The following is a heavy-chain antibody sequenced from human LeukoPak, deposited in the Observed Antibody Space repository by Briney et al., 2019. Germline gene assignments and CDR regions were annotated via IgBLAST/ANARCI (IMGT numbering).Heavy chain of an antibody. J-gene: IGHJ4*02. CDR3: ARGSYQLLF. CDR1: GSTFSDYY. V-gene: IGHV3-11*06. CDR2: ISSTSSYT. Sequence: GGSLRLSCAASGSTFSDYYMSWIRQAPGKGLEWVSYISSTSSYTKYADSVKGRFTISRDNAKNSLYLQMNSLRAEDTAVYYCARGSYQLLFWGQGTLVTVSS. D-gene: IGHD2-2*01.